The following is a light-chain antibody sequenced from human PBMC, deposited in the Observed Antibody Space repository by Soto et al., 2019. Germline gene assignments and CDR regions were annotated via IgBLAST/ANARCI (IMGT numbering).Light chain of an antibody. V-gene: IGLV3-21*04. Sequence: SYELTQPPSVSVAPGKTARITCGGNNIGSKSVHWYQQKPGQAPVLVIYYDSDRPSGIPERFSGSNSGNTAPLTISRVEAGDEDDYYCQVWDSSSDPVFGGGTKLTVL. CDR1: NIGSKS. CDR3: QVWDSSSDPV. J-gene: IGLJ2*01. CDR2: YDS.